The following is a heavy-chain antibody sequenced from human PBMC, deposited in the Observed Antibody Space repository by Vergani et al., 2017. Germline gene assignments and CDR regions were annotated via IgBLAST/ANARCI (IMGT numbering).Heavy chain of an antibody. CDR3: ARVGITIFGVAMNYFDY. CDR2: IYYSGST. V-gene: IGHV4-59*12. D-gene: IGHD3-3*01. CDR1: GGSISSYY. Sequence: QLQLQESGPGLVKPSQTLSLTCTVSGGSISSYYWSWIRQPPGKGLEWIGYIYYSGSTNYNPSLKSRVTISVDTSKNQFSLKLSSVTAADTAVYYCARVGITIFGVAMNYFDYWGQGTLVTVSS. J-gene: IGHJ4*02.